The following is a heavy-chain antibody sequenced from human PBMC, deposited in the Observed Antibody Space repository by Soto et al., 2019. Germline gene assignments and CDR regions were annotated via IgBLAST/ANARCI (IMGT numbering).Heavy chain of an antibody. J-gene: IGHJ6*02. CDR2: IYYSGST. Sequence: QVQLQESGPGLVKPSETLSLTCTVSGGSVSSGSYYWSWIRQPPGKGLEWIGYIYYSGSTNYNPSAQSRVTRSVDTSKNQFSLKLSSVPAADTAVYYCARGIEGWYQGRYYYGMDVWGQGTTVTVSS. D-gene: IGHD6-19*01. V-gene: IGHV4-61*01. CDR3: ARGIEGWYQGRYYYGMDV. CDR1: GGSVSSGSYY.